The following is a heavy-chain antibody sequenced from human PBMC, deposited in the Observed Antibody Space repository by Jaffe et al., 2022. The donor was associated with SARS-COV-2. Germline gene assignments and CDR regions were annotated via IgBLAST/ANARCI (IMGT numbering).Heavy chain of an antibody. D-gene: IGHD2-15*01. CDR2: IRSKAYGGTT. CDR3: TRDEWGVREVVAATDYYGMDV. V-gene: IGHV3-49*04. J-gene: IGHJ6*02. CDR1: GFTFGDYA. Sequence: EVQLVESGGGLVQPGRSLRLSCTASGFTFGDYAMSWVRQAPGKGLEWVGFIRSKAYGGTTEYAASVKGRFTISRDDSKSIAYLQMNSLKTEDTAVYYCTRDEWGVREVVAATDYYGMDVWGQGTTVTVSS.